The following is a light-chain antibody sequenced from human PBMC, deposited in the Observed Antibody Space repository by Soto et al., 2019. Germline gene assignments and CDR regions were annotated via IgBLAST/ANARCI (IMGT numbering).Light chain of an antibody. J-gene: IGLJ1*01. V-gene: IGLV2-23*01. CDR1: SSDVGSYNL. CDR2: EGS. CDR3: CSYAGSSTYV. Sequence: QSALTQPASVSGSPGQSSTISCTGTSSDVGSYNLVSWYQQHPGKAPKLMINEGSKRPSGVSNRFSGSKSGNTASLTISGLQAEDEADYYCCSYAGSSTYVFGTGTKVTVL.